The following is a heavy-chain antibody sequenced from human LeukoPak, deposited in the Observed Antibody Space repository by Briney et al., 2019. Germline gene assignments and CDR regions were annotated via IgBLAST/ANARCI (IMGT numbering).Heavy chain of an antibody. CDR3: ASRFDY. J-gene: IGHJ4*02. V-gene: IGHV3-48*01. CDR1: GFTFDNYA. CDR2: ISSGSGTI. Sequence: PGGSLRLSCEASGFTFDNYAMHWVRQAPGKGLEWVSCISSGSGTIYYADSVKGRFTISRDNAKNSLYLQMNSLRPEDTAVYYCASRFDYWGQGALVIVTS.